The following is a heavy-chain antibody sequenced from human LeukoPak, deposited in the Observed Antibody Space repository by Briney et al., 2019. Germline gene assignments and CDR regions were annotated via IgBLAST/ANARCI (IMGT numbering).Heavy chain of an antibody. CDR3: ARDSSSREDYFDY. V-gene: IGHV3-48*04. CDR1: GFTFSSYS. D-gene: IGHD6-6*01. Sequence: QPGGSLRLSCAASGFTFSSYSMNWVRQAPGKGLEWVSYISSSSSTIYYADSVKGRFTISRDNAKNSLYLQMNSLRAEDTAVYYCARDSSSREDYFDYWGQGTLVTVSS. J-gene: IGHJ4*02. CDR2: ISSSSSTI.